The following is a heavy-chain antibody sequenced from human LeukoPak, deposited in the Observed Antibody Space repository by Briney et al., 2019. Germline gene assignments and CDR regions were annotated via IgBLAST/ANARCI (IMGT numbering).Heavy chain of an antibody. V-gene: IGHV5-51*01. Sequence: GESLKISCKGSGYSFTNYWIGWVRQMPGKGLEWIGIIYPADSDTRYSPSFQGQVTISADTSISTAYLQWSSLKASDTAMYYCASTIRYFDWPDAFDIWGQGTVVTVSS. J-gene: IGHJ3*02. CDR2: IYPADSDT. D-gene: IGHD3-9*01. CDR1: GYSFTNYW. CDR3: ASTIRYFDWPDAFDI.